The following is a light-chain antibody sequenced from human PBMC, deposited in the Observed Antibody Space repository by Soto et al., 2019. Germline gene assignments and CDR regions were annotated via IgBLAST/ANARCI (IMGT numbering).Light chain of an antibody. CDR3: QQYFKSPWT. CDR2: AA. CDR1: QSVSSRY. J-gene: IGKJ1*01. V-gene: IGKV3-20*01. Sequence: VLTQSPGTLSLSPGERATLSCRASQSVSSRYLAWYQQKPGQAPRLLFYAAFRATGTPDRFSGSGSGTDSTLTINSLEPDDVAVYYCQQYFKSPWTFGQGTKVEIK.